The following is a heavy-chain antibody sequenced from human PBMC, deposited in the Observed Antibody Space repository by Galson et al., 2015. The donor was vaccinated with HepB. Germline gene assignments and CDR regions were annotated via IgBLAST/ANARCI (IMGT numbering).Heavy chain of an antibody. D-gene: IGHD6-13*01. CDR3: ARERAAPYSSSWYPLSGWFDP. J-gene: IGHJ5*02. CDR1: GGSFSGYY. Sequence: TLSLTCAVYGGSFSGYYWSWIRQPPGKGLEWIGEINHSGSTNYNPSLKSRVTISVDTSKNQFSLKLSSVTAADTAVYYCARERAAPYSSSWYPLSGWFDPWGQGTLVTVSS. CDR2: INHSGST. V-gene: IGHV4-34*01.